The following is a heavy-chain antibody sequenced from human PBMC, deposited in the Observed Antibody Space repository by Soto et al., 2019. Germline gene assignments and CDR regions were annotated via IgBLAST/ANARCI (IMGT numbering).Heavy chain of an antibody. CDR2: INHSGST. D-gene: IGHD3-10*01. J-gene: IGHJ6*02. Sequence: PSETLSLTCAFYCGSCIGYYWSWIRQPPGKGLEWIGEINHSGSTNYNPSLKSRVTISVDTSKNQFSLKLSSVTAADTAVYYCARVRITMVRGVPYGIDVWGQGTTVTVSS. CDR3: ARVRITMVRGVPYGIDV. CDR1: CGSCIGYY. V-gene: IGHV4-34*01.